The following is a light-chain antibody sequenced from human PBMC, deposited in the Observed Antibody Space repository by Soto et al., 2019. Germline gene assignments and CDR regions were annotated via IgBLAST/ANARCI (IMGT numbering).Light chain of an antibody. CDR2: AAS. CDR1: QGIRND. Sequence: AIQMTQSPSSLSASVGDRVTITCRASQGIRNDLDWFQQKPGKAPKLLIYAASNLQSGVPARFSGSGSGTDFTLTISSLQPEDFATYYCLQTNSFPFTFGPGTKVDIK. J-gene: IGKJ3*01. CDR3: LQTNSFPFT. V-gene: IGKV1-6*01.